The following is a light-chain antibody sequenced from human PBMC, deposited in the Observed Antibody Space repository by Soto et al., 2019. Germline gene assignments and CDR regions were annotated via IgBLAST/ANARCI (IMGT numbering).Light chain of an antibody. CDR1: QSVSSY. J-gene: IGKJ5*01. V-gene: IGKV3-11*01. Sequence: IGLTQSPATLSLSPGERATLSCRASQSVSSYLAWYQQKPGQAPRLLIYDASNRATGIPARFSGSGSGTDFTLTISSLEPEDFAVYYCQQRSNWPSITFGQRTRLEI. CDR3: QQRSNWPSIT. CDR2: DAS.